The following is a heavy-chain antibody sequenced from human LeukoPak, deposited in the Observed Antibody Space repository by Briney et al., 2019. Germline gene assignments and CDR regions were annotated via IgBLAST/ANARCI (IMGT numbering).Heavy chain of an antibody. CDR1: GRHNSKYY. V-gene: IGHV4-59*07. J-gene: IGHJ4*02. CDR3: ARVPWPRYDFFGY. CDR2: IYYSGHT. Sequence: PGDPLPLPCTVCGRHNSKYYWRGLPQPPGKAREGIGYIYYSGHTHHNPSINGRVTISVHTSKNQFCLKLSSVTAADTAVYYCARVPWPRYDFFGYWGQGTLVTVPS. D-gene: IGHD5-12*01.